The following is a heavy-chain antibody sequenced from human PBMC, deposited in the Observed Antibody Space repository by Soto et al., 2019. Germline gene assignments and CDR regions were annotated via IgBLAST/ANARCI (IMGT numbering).Heavy chain of an antibody. CDR1: GFTVSSNY. J-gene: IGHJ6*02. D-gene: IGHD3-10*01. V-gene: IGHV3-66*01. Sequence: EVQLVESGGGLVQPGGSLRLSCAASGFTVSSNYMSWVRQAPGKGLEWVSVIYSGGSTYYADSVKGRFTISRDNSKNTRYLQMNSLRAEDTAVYYCARGFGDGISYYGMDVWGQGTTVTVSS. CDR3: ARGFGDGISYYGMDV. CDR2: IYSGGST.